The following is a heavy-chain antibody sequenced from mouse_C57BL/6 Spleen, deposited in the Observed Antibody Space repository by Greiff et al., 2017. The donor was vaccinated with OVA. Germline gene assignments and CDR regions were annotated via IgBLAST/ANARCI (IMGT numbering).Heavy chain of an antibody. Sequence: EVHLVESGGGLVKPGGSLKLSCAASGFTFSSYTMSWVRQTPEKRLEWVATISGGGGNTYYPDSVKGRFTISRDNAKNTLYLQMSSLRSEDTALYYCARKNPYYFYYFDYWGQGTTLTVSS. CDR3: ARKNPYYFYYFDY. CDR1: GFTFSSYT. CDR2: ISGGGGNT. V-gene: IGHV5-9*01. D-gene: IGHD5-2*01. J-gene: IGHJ2*01.